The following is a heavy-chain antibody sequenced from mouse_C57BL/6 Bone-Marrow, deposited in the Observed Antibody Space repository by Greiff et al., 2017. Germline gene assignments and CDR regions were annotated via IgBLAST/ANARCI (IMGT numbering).Heavy chain of an antibody. CDR3: TGDTPYYYGSASDY. V-gene: IGHV6-3*01. D-gene: IGHD1-1*01. CDR1: GFTFSNYW. Sequence: EVQLQQSGGGLVQPGGSMKLSCVASGFTFSNYWMNWVRQSPEKGLEWVAQISLKSDNYATHYAESVKGRFTISREDSKSSVYLQMNNLRAEDTGIYYCTGDTPYYYGSASDYWGQGTTLTVSS. CDR2: ISLKSDNYAT. J-gene: IGHJ2*01.